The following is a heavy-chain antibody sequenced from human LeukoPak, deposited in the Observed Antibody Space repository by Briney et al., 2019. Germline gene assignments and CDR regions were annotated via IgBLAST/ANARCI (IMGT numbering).Heavy chain of an antibody. V-gene: IGHV3-11*01. Sequence: GGSLRLSCAASGFTFSDYYMSWIRQAPGKGLEWVSYISSSGSTIYYADSVKGRFTISRDNAKNSLYLQMNSLRAEDTAVYYCARVKYFRVVTQYYFDYWGQGTLVTVSS. CDR2: ISSSGSTI. D-gene: IGHD4-23*01. CDR3: ARVKYFRVVTQYYFDY. CDR1: GFTFSDYY. J-gene: IGHJ4*02.